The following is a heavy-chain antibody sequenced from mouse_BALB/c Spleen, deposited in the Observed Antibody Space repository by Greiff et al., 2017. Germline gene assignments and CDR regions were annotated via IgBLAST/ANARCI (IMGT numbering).Heavy chain of an antibody. J-gene: IGHJ4*01. CDR3: ARWGGNYPYYAMDY. CDR2: IYPGDGDT. V-gene: IGHV1-82*01. D-gene: IGHD2-1*01. Sequence: VQLQQSGPELVKPGASVKISCKASGYAFSSSWMNWVKQRPGQGLEWIGRIYPGDGDTNYNGKFKGKATLTADKSSSTAYMQLSSLTSVDSAVYFCARWGGNYPYYAMDYWGQGTSVTVSS. CDR1: GYAFSSSW.